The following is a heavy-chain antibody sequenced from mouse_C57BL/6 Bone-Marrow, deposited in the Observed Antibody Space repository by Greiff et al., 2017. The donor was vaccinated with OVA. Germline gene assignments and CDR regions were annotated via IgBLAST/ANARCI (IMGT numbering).Heavy chain of an antibody. V-gene: IGHV1-59*01. CDR2: IDPSASYT. J-gene: IGHJ2*01. CDR3: ARGPHYYGSSGY. Sequence: VQLQQPGAELVRPGTSVKLSCKASGYTFTSYWMHWVKQRPGQGLEWIGVIDPSASYTNYNQKFKGKATLTVDTSSSTAYMQLISLTSEDSAVYYCARGPHYYGSSGYWGQGTTLTVSS. CDR1: GYTFTSYW. D-gene: IGHD1-1*01.